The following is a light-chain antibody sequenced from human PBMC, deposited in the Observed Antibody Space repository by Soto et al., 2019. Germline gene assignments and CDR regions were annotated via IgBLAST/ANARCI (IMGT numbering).Light chain of an antibody. J-gene: IGKJ1*01. CDR1: QSIGSW. CDR3: QQYNVYPWT. Sequence: DIQMTQSPPTLSASVGVRVTITCRASQSIGSWLAWYQHKPGKAPKLLIYRASSLESEVPSRFSGSGSGTEFTLIINSLQPGDFATYYCQQYNVYPWTFGQGTKVEIK. V-gene: IGKV1-5*03. CDR2: RAS.